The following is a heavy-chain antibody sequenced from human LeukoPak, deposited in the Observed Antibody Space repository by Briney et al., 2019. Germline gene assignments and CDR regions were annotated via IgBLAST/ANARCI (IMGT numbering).Heavy chain of an antibody. CDR3: TTDDYGDDYYYGMDV. CDR1: GASITSSNYY. CDR2: IYYTGIT. V-gene: IGHV4-39*07. D-gene: IGHD4-17*01. J-gene: IGHJ6*02. Sequence: PSETLSLTCTVSGASITSSNYYWLWLRQPPGKGLEWIGSIYYTGITYYNLSLKSRVTISVDRSKNQFSLKLSSVTAEDTAVYYCTTDDYGDDYYYGMDVWGQGTSVTVSS.